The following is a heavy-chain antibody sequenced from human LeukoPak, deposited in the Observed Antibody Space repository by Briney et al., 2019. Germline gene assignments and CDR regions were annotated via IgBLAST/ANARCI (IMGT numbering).Heavy chain of an antibody. CDR2: IFYRGST. V-gene: IGHV4-31*03. CDR3: ARSRITMVRGVTTAPTFVY. CDR1: GGSISSGGYY. D-gene: IGHD3-10*01. Sequence: PSETLSLTCTVSGGSISSGGYYWSWIRQHPGKGLEWIGYIFYRGSTYYNPSLKSRVTISVDTSKNQFSLKLSSVTAADKAVYYCARSRITMVRGVTTAPTFVYWGQGTLVTVSS. J-gene: IGHJ4*02.